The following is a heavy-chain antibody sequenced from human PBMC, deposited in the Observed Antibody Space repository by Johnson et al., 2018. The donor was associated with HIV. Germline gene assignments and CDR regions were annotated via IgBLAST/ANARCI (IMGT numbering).Heavy chain of an antibody. V-gene: IGHV3-13*01. CDR1: GFTFSRYW. CDR3: ARGPSVVTLHAFDL. CDR2: IGSAGDT. D-gene: IGHD4-23*01. Sequence: VQLVESGGGLVQPGGSLRLSCAGSGFTFSRYWMHWVRQATGEGLEWVSAIGSAGDTYYPGSVKGRFTISRENAKNSLYLQMNSLRAVDTAVYYCARGPSVVTLHAFDLWGQGTMVTVSS. J-gene: IGHJ3*01.